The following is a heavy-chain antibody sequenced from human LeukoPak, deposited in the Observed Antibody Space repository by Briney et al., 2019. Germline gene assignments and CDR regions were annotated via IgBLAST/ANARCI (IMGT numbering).Heavy chain of an antibody. CDR1: GFTFSDHY. CDR3: TRVYSGYAFDY. CDR2: SRNKDHSYTT. Sequence: GGPLRLSCAVSGFTFSDHYMDWVRQAPGKGLEWVGRSRNKDHSYTTEYAASVKGRFTISRDDSKNSLYLQMNSLKIEDTAVYYCTRVYSGYAFDYWGQGTLVTASS. D-gene: IGHD5-12*01. V-gene: IGHV3-72*01. J-gene: IGHJ4*02.